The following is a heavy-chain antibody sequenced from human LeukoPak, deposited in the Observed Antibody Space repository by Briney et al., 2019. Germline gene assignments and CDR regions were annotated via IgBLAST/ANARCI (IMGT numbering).Heavy chain of an antibody. J-gene: IGHJ4*02. Sequence: GGSLRLSCAASGFTFDDYAMHWVRQAPGEGLEWVSGISWNSDNIGYADSVKGRFTISRDNAKNSLYLQMNSLKPEDMALYYCARQAGCYDFWSGYCLDSWGQGTLVTVSS. CDR1: GFTFDDYA. CDR2: ISWNSDNI. V-gene: IGHV3-9*03. D-gene: IGHD3-3*01. CDR3: ARQAGCYDFWSGYCLDS.